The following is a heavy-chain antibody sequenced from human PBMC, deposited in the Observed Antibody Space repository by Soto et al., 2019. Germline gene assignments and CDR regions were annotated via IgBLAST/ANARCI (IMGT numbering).Heavy chain of an antibody. CDR2: IYPGDSDT. D-gene: IGHD6-13*01. Sequence: GESLKISCKGSGYSFTSHWIGWVRQMPGKGLELMGIIYPGDSDTRYSPSFQGQVTISADKSISTAYLQWSSLKASDTAMYYCARTAAAGKYYYGMDVWGQGTTVTVSS. CDR1: GYSFTSHW. V-gene: IGHV5-51*01. J-gene: IGHJ6*02. CDR3: ARTAAAGKYYYGMDV.